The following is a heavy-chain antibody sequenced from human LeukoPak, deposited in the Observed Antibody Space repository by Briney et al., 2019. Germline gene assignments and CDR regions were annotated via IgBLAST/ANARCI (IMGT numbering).Heavy chain of an antibody. CDR1: GGTFSSYA. J-gene: IGHJ4*02. CDR3: AREKLYPTPVVVVAATLSGWLDY. CDR2: IIPILGIA. Sequence: GASVKVSCKASGGTFSSYAISWVRQAPGQGLEWMGRIIPILGIANYAQKFQGRVTITADKSTSTAYMELSSLRSEDTAVYYCAREKLYPTPVVVVAATLSGWLDYWGQGTLVTVSS. D-gene: IGHD2-15*01. V-gene: IGHV1-69*04.